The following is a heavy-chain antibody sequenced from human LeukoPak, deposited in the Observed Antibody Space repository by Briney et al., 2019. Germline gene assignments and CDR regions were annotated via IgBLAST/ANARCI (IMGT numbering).Heavy chain of an antibody. D-gene: IGHD2-15*01. Sequence: GGSLRLSCEASGFTFSSYSMNWVRQAPGKGLEWVSSISSSSSYIYYADSVKGRFTISRDNAKNSLYLQMNSLRAEDTAVYYCARDGGVVAAFDYWGQGTLVTVSS. V-gene: IGHV3-21*06. CDR1: GFTFSSYS. J-gene: IGHJ4*02. CDR3: ARDGGVVAAFDY. CDR2: ISSSSSYI.